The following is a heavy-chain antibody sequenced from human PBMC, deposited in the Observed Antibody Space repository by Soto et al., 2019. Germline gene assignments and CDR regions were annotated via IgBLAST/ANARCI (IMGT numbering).Heavy chain of an antibody. CDR2: TYYTGRT. V-gene: IGHV4-30-4*01. Sequence: ASETLSLTCSVSGGSISSDDYYWTWIRQPPGEGLEWIGYTYYTGRTSSTPSLESRVTISIDTSKNQFSLKLSSVSAADTAVYYCAREGSSSPEYFDFWGPGTLVTVSS. J-gene: IGHJ4*02. CDR3: AREGSSSPEYFDF. D-gene: IGHD2-15*01. CDR1: GGSISSDDYY.